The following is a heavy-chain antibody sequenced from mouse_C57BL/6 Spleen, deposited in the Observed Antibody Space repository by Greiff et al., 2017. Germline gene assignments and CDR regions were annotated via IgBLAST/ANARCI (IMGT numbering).Heavy chain of an antibody. Sequence: VQLQQSGAELVSPGASVTLSCKASGYTFTNHNMHWVKKRPGQGLEWIGRIYPVSGETKYNQKFKGKATFTVDRSSSTVYMVFNSLTSENSAVSDCRRSNYGYDVYTIDYWGQGTTLTVSS. V-gene: IGHV1-11*01. CDR3: RRSNYGYDVYTIDY. D-gene: IGHD2-2*01. CDR2: IYPVSGET. CDR1: GYTFTNHN. J-gene: IGHJ2*01.